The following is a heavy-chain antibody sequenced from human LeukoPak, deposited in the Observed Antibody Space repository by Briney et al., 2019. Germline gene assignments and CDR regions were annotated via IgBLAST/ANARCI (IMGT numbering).Heavy chain of an antibody. D-gene: IGHD3-9*01. J-gene: IGHJ4*02. CDR3: ARDTVLTGYYYLDY. Sequence: TGGSLRLSCAASGFTFSDYYMSWIRQAPGKGLEWVSYISSSGSTIYYADSVKGRFTISRDNAKNSLYLQMNSLRAEDTAVYYCARDTVLTGYYYLDYWGQGTLVTVSS. V-gene: IGHV3-11*04. CDR1: GFTFSDYY. CDR2: ISSSGSTI.